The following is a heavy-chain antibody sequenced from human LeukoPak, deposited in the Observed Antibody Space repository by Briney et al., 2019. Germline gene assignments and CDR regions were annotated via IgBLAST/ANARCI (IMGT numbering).Heavy chain of an antibody. CDR2: ISYDGGNK. CDR1: GFTFSSYA. J-gene: IGHJ4*02. Sequence: GRSLRLSCAASGFTFSSYAMPWVRQAPGKGLEWVAVISYDGGNKYYADSVKGRFTISRDNSKNTLYLQMNSLRAEDTAVYYCARAAAGRFDYWGQGTLVTVSS. D-gene: IGHD6-13*01. V-gene: IGHV3-30-3*01. CDR3: ARAAAGRFDY.